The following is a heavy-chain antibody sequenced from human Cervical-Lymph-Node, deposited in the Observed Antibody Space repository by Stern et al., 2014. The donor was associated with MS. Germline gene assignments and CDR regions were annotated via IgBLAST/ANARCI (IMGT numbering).Heavy chain of an antibody. CDR3: ARSVPADY. D-gene: IGHD2-2*01. V-gene: IGHV5-51*03. Sequence: EVQLLESGAEVKKPGESLKISCKGSGYSFTSYWIGGVRQMPGKGLEWMGIIFPGDSDTRYSPSFQGQVTISADKSISTAYLHWGSLKASDTAMYYCARSVPADYWGQGTLVTVSS. CDR1: GYSFTSYW. CDR2: IFPGDSDT. J-gene: IGHJ4*02.